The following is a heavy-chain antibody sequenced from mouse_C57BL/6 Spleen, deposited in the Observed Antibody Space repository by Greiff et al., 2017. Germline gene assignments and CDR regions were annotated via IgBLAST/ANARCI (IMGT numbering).Heavy chain of an antibody. V-gene: IGHV1-15*01. CDR1: GYTFTDYE. Sequence: QVQLKQSGAELVRPGASVTLSCKASGYTFTDYEMHWVKQTPVHGLEWIGAIDPETGGTAYNQKFKGKAILTADKSSSTAYMELRSLTSEDSAVYYCTRSYSNYVGAMDYWGQGTSVTVSS. D-gene: IGHD2-5*01. J-gene: IGHJ4*01. CDR3: TRSYSNYVGAMDY. CDR2: IDPETGGT.